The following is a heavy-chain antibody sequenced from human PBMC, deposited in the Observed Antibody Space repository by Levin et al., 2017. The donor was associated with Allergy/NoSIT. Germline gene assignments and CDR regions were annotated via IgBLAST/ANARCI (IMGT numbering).Heavy chain of an antibody. D-gene: IGHD4-17*01. Sequence: GESLKISCAASGFTFSNYGMNWVRQAPEKGLEWVSAISGSGDSTFYADSVKGRFTISRDNSKNTLYLQMNSLRAEDTAVYYCVKANGDYFRHWYFNLWGRGTLVPVSS. V-gene: IGHV3-23*01. CDR3: VKANGDYFRHWYFNL. CDR2: ISGSGDST. CDR1: GFTFSNYG. J-gene: IGHJ2*01.